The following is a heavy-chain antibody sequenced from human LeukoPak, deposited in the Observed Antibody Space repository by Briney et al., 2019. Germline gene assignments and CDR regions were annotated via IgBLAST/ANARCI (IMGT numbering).Heavy chain of an antibody. CDR3: ARSPWRFGELLCVGY. J-gene: IGHJ4*02. CDR2: INAGNGNT. Sequence: GASVKVSCKASGYTFTSYAMHWVRQAPGQRLEWMGWINAGNGNTKYSQKFQGRVTITRDTSASTAYMELRSLRSEDTAVYYCARSPWRFGELLCVGYWGQGTLVTVSS. D-gene: IGHD3-10*01. CDR1: GYTFTSYA. V-gene: IGHV1-3*01.